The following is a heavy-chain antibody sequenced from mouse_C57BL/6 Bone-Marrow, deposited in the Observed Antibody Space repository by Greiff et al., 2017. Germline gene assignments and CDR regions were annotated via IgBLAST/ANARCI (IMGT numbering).Heavy chain of an antibody. Sequence: QVQLQQSGAELVKPGASVKLSCKASGYTFTSYWMHWVKQRPGQGLEWIGMIHPNSGSTNYNEKFKSKATLTVDKSSSTAYMQLSSLTSEDSAVYYCARGVTTRDFDYWGQGTTLTVSS. D-gene: IGHD2-2*01. J-gene: IGHJ2*01. CDR1: GYTFTSYW. CDR2: IHPNSGST. CDR3: ARGVTTRDFDY. V-gene: IGHV1-64*01.